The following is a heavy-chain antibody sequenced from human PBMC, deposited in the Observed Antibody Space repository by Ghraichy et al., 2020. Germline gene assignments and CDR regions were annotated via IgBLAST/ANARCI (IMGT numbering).Heavy chain of an antibody. D-gene: IGHD3-16*01. CDR3: ARAGGTYDYIWGTYMGY. Sequence: ASVKVSCTTSGYTFTSFGITWVRQAPGQGLEWVGWISAYNGKTDSAEKFQGRVTMTIDRSTSTAYMEMRSLRSDDTAVYYCARAGGTYDYIWGTYMGYWGQGTLVTVSS. CDR2: ISAYNGKT. CDR1: GYTFTSFG. J-gene: IGHJ4*02. V-gene: IGHV1-18*01.